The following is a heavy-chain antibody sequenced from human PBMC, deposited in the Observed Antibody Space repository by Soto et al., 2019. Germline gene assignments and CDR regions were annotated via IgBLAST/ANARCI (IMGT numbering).Heavy chain of an antibody. D-gene: IGHD5-12*01. CDR2: IYYSGST. CDR3: AREGSYSAYNFAHGIQLWSFDF. Sequence: SETLSLTCTVAGGSISSYYGSWIRQPPGKGPEWIGYIYYSGSTNYNPSLKGRVTISVDTSKNQFSLKLSSVTAADMAVYYCAREGSYSAYNFAHGIQLWSFDFWGQGALVTVSS. J-gene: IGHJ4*02. V-gene: IGHV4-59*12. CDR1: GGSISSYY.